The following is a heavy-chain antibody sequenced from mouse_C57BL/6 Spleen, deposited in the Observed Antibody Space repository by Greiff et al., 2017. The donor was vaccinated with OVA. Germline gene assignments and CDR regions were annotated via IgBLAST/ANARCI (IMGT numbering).Heavy chain of an antibody. Sequence: VKLVESGPGLVAPSQSLSITCTVSGFSLTSYGVHWVRQPPGKGLEWLVVIWSDGSTTYNSALKSGLSISKDNSKSQVFLKMNSLQTDDTAMYYCARHHYDYYYAMDYWGQGTSVTVSS. D-gene: IGHD2-4*01. CDR3: ARHHYDYYYAMDY. CDR2: IWSDGST. CDR1: GFSLTSYG. J-gene: IGHJ4*01. V-gene: IGHV2-6-1*01.